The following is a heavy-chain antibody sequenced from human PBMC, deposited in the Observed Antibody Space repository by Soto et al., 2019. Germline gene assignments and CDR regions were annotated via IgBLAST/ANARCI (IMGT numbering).Heavy chain of an antibody. CDR3: ARDRSSSPPIAWFDP. J-gene: IGHJ5*02. V-gene: IGHV1-18*01. CDR1: GYTFSSYG. Sequence: ASVKVSCKASGYTFSSYGISWVRQAPGQGLEWMGWISADNGNTNYAQKLQGRVAMTTDTSTSTAYMELRSLRSDDTAVYYCARDRSSSPPIAWFDPWGQGTLVTVSS. CDR2: ISADNGNT. D-gene: IGHD6-6*01.